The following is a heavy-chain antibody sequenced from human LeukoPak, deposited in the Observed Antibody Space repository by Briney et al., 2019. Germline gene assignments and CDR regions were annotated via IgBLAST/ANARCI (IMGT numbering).Heavy chain of an antibody. CDR1: GFTFSNYD. Sequence: GGSLRLSCAASGFTFSNYDMNWVRQAPVKGLEWVSGVSYNGAETYYVDSVKGRFIISRDTSKNTLYLQMNSLRAEDTAVYYCAKRVRDGYNSPIDYWGQGTLVTVSS. CDR2: VSYNGAET. CDR3: AKRVRDGYNSPIDY. D-gene: IGHD5-24*01. V-gene: IGHV3-23*01. J-gene: IGHJ4*02.